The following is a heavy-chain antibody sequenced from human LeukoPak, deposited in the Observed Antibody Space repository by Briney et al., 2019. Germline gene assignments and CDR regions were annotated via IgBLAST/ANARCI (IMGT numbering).Heavy chain of an antibody. D-gene: IGHD6-19*01. CDR1: GYTFTDYA. CDR3: ARGGKQWRGGNYFDS. Sequence: GASVKVSCKASGYTFTDYALHWVRQAPGQSLEWMGWITTGRGETRYSQEFQRRITFTRDTSASTMYMDLSDLRSEDTAVYYCARGGKQWRGGNYFDSWGQGTLVAVSS. J-gene: IGHJ4*02. CDR2: ITTGRGET. V-gene: IGHV1-3*03.